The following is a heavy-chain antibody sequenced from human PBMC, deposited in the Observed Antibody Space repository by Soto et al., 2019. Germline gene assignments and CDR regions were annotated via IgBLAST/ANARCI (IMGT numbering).Heavy chain of an antibody. J-gene: IGHJ4*02. CDR1: GFTFSSHV. Sequence: EVQLLESGGGLVQPGGSLRLSCAASGFTFSSHVMSWVRQAPGKGLEWVSGISTGGGSTDYADSVKGRFTISRDNSKNTLHLQMKSLRAEDTAVYYCAHSREIIASAGSFDYWGQGTLVTVSS. V-gene: IGHV3-23*01. CDR2: ISTGGGST. CDR3: AHSREIIASAGSFDY. D-gene: IGHD6-25*01.